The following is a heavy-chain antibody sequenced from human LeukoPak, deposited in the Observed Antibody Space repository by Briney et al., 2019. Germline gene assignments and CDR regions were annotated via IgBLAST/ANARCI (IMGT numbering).Heavy chain of an antibody. V-gene: IGHV3-64*01. CDR1: GFTFSSYA. CDR3: ARVNLQLERPLDY. Sequence: PGGSLRLSCTASGFTFSSYAMHWVRQAPGKGLEYVSAISSNGGSTYYANSVKGRFTISRDNAKNSLYLQMNSLGAEDTAVYYCARVNLQLERPLDYWGQGTLVTVSS. CDR2: ISSNGGST. J-gene: IGHJ4*02. D-gene: IGHD1-1*01.